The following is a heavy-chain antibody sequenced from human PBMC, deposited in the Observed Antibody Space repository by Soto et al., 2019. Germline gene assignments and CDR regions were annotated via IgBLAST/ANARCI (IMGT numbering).Heavy chain of an antibody. J-gene: IGHJ6*02. Sequence: QVKLVESGGGVVQPGRSLRLSCAASGFTFSSYGMHWVRQAPGKGLEWVAVISYDGSNKYYADSVKGRFTISRDNSKNTLYLQRNSLRADDTAVYYWAKQIITMVRGAKNYYYYGMDVWGQGTTVTVSS. D-gene: IGHD3-10*01. CDR1: GFTFSSYG. V-gene: IGHV3-30*18. CDR3: AKQIITMVRGAKNYYYYGMDV. CDR2: ISYDGSNK.